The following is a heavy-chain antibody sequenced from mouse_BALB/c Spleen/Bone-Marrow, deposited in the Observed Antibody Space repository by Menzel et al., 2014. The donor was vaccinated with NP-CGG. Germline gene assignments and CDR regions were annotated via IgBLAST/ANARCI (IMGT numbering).Heavy chain of an antibody. V-gene: IGHV1-87*01. Sequence: VKLMESGAELARPGASVKLSCKASGYIFTSYWMQWVKQRPGQGLDWIGAIFPGDGDTRYAQKFKGKATLTADKSSSTAFMQLNSLASDDSAVYYCAREGGYWGQGTTVRVSS. CDR3: AREGGY. CDR1: GYIFTSYW. J-gene: IGHJ2*01. CDR2: IFPGDGDT.